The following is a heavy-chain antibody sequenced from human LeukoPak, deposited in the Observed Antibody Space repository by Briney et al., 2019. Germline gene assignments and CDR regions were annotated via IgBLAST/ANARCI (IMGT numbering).Heavy chain of an antibody. CDR2: ITSSSSYI. J-gene: IGHJ4*02. V-gene: IGHV3-21*01. Sequence: GGSLRLSCAASGFTFSSYNMNWVRQAPGKGLEWVSSITSSSSYIYYADSVKGRFTISRDNAKNSLYLQMNSLRAEDTAVYYCARVYYPYYDSSGYYYWGQGTLVTVSS. CDR3: ARVYYPYYDSSGYYY. CDR1: GFTFSSYN. D-gene: IGHD3-22*01.